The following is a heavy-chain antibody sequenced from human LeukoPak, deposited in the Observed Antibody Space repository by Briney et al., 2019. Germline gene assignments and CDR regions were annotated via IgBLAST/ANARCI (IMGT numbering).Heavy chain of an antibody. V-gene: IGHV4-39*07. CDR1: GYSLSSSGYY. CDR2: IYYSGST. CDR3: ARGGGGTSRPFDY. D-gene: IGHD2-2*01. Sequence: PSETLSLTCTVSGYSLSSSGYYWGWIRQPPGKGLEWIASIYYSGSTYYNPSLKSRVTISVDTSKNQFSLKLNSVAAADTAVYFCARGGGGTSRPFDYWGLGTPVTVSS. J-gene: IGHJ4*02.